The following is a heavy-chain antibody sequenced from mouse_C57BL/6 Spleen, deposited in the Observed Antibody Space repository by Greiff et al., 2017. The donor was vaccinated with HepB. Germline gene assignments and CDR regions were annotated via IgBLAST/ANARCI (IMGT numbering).Heavy chain of an antibody. CDR3: ARTYYSNYYFDY. Sequence: QVQLQQPGAELVKPGASVKLSCKASDYTFTSYWMHWVKQRPGRGLEWIGRIDPNSGGTKYNEKFKSKATLTVDKPSSTAYMQLSSLTSEDSAVYYCARTYYSNYYFDYWGQGTTLTVSS. V-gene: IGHV1-72*01. J-gene: IGHJ2*01. CDR2: IDPNSGGT. CDR1: DYTFTSYW. D-gene: IGHD2-5*01.